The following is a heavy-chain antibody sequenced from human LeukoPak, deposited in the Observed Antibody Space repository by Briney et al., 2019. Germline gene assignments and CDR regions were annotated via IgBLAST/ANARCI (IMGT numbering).Heavy chain of an antibody. D-gene: IGHD2-21*02. CDR3: ARTYCGGDCRGYYYHYYMDV. CDR2: IYTSGST. CDR1: GGSISSGSYY. J-gene: IGHJ6*03. V-gene: IGHV4-61*02. Sequence: SQTLSLTCTVSGGSISSGSYYWSWIRQPAGKGLEWIGRIYTSGSTKYNPSLKSRVTISVDTSKKQFSLKLSSVTAADTAVYYCARTYCGGDCRGYYYHYYMDVWGKGTTVTISS.